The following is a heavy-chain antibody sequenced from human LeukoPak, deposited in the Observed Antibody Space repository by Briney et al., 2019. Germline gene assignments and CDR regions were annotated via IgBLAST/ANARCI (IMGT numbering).Heavy chain of an antibody. V-gene: IGHV3-23*01. CDR1: GFTFSSYA. Sequence: PGGSLRLSCAASGFTFSSYAMSWVRQAPGKGLEWVSGISGSGGSTFYADSVKGRFTISRDNAKNTLYLQMNSLRAEDTAVYYCARDGPRFLEWLFPTAGYYGMDVWGQGTTVTVSS. D-gene: IGHD3-3*01. CDR2: ISGSGGST. J-gene: IGHJ6*02. CDR3: ARDGPRFLEWLFPTAGYYGMDV.